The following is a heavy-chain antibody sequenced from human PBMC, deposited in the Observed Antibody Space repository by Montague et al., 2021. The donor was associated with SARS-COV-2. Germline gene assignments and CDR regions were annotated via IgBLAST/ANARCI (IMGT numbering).Heavy chain of an antibody. CDR1: GFTFSHYA. CDR2: IGDSGSKT. CDR3: AKDPIPGGSNPYYFDF. J-gene: IGHJ4*02. Sequence: SMRISCAASGFTFSHYAMSWVRWAPGKGLEWVSAIGDSGSKTHYADSVKGRFTISRDNSKNTLSLEMSSLKVDDTAVYYCAKDPIPGGSNPYYFDFWGQGTLVTVS. D-gene: IGHD2-21*01. V-gene: IGHV3-23*01.